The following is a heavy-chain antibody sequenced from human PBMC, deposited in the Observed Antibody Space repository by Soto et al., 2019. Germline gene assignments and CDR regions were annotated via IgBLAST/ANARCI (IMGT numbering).Heavy chain of an antibody. CDR2: VSSTGST. CDR1: GGSINSYY. D-gene: IGHD3-22*01. V-gene: IGHV4-59*01. Sequence: SETLSLTCTVSGGSINSYYWTWIRQSPGKGLEWIGYVSSTGSTNYNPSLKSRVSMSLDTSRNEFSLSLSSVTAADAAVYFCARYSPPKKSYDSNPGWFDPGGQGTLVTVSS. CDR3: ARYSPPKKSYDSNPGWFDP. J-gene: IGHJ5*02.